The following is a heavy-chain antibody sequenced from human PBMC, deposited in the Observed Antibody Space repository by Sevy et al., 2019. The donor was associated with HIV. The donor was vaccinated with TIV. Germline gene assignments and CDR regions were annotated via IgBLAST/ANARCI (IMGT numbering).Heavy chain of an antibody. V-gene: IGHV4-31*03. CDR3: ARVRGYSSGWFDPTPDY. CDR2: IYYSGST. J-gene: IGHJ4*02. Sequence: SETLSLTCTVSGGSISSGGYYWSWIRQHPGKGLEWIGYIYYSGSTYYNPSLKSRVTISVDTSKNQFSLRLSSVTAADTAVYYCARVRGYSSGWFDPTPDYWGQGTLVTVSS. D-gene: IGHD6-19*01. CDR1: GGSISSGGYY.